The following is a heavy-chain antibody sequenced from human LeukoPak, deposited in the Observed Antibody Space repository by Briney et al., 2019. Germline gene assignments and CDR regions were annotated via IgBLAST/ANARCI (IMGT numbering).Heavy chain of an antibody. CDR3: ATDQNIVGD. Sequence: PGGSLRLSCAASGFTFSDYYMTWIRQAPGKGLEWVSHISSSGTTIYYADSVKGRFTISRDNTKNSLYPQMNSLRAEDTAVYYCATDQNIVGDWGQGTLVTVSS. J-gene: IGHJ4*02. D-gene: IGHD2/OR15-2a*01. CDR1: GFTFSDYY. CDR2: ISSSGTTI. V-gene: IGHV3-11*01.